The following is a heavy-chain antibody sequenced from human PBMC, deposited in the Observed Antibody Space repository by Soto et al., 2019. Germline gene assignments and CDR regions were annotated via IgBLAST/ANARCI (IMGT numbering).Heavy chain of an antibody. V-gene: IGHV1-3*01. CDR1: GYTFTSYA. Sequence: GASVKVSCKASGYTFTSYAMHWVRQAPGQRLEWMGWINAGNGNTKYSQKFQGRVTITRDTSASTAYMELSSLRSEDTAVYYCAREVVVVAATHDAFDIWGRGTMVTVSS. J-gene: IGHJ3*02. CDR2: INAGNGNT. D-gene: IGHD2-15*01. CDR3: AREVVVVAATHDAFDI.